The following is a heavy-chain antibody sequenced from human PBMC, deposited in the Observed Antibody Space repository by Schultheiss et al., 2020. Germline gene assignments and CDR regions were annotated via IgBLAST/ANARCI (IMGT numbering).Heavy chain of an antibody. J-gene: IGHJ4*02. CDR2: IYYSGST. D-gene: IGHD5-18*01. Sequence: SQTLSLTCTVSGGSISSYYWSWIRQPPGKGLEWIGYIYYSGSTNYNPSLKSRVTISVDTSKNQFSLKLSSVTAADTAVYYCARWRYSYGYIAYWGQGTLVTVS. CDR3: ARWRYSYGYIAY. V-gene: IGHV4-59*01. CDR1: GGSISSYY.